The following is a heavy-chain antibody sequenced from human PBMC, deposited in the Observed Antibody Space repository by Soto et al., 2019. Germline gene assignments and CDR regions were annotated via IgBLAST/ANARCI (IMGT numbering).Heavy chain of an antibody. CDR2: NLPLFNIS. D-gene: IGHD5-18*01. J-gene: IGHJ2*01. CDR3: ARRRLGYGYCYFDL. V-gene: IGHV1-69*01. Sequence: QGQLVQAGAEVKKPGSSVKVSCKASGGAFSSYAISWVRQAPGQGLEWMGGNLPLFNISNYVQKFQGRVTITSEEPTSRAYMDLSNLTSGETAVFYGARRRLGYGYCYFDLWGRGTLITVSS. CDR1: GGAFSSYA.